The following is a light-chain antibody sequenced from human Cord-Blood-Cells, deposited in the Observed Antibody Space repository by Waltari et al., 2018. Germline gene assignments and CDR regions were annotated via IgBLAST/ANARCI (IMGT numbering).Light chain of an antibody. CDR3: QQSYSTPLT. Sequence: DIQMTQSPSSLSASVGDRVTITCRASQSISSYLNWYQQKPGTAPKLLIYAASSLQSGVPSRFSGSGSGTDFTLTISSLQPEDFAIYYCQQSYSTPLTFGGGTKVEIK. CDR1: QSISSY. V-gene: IGKV1-39*01. CDR2: AAS. J-gene: IGKJ4*01.